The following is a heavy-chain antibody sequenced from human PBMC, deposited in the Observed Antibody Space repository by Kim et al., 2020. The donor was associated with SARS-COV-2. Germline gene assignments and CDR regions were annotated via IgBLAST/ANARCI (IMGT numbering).Heavy chain of an antibody. V-gene: IGHV1-18*01. D-gene: IGHD4-17*01. J-gene: IGHJ5*02. CDR3: ARDVTIHMGNWFDP. Sequence: QKLQGRVTMTTDTSTSTAYMGLRSLRSDDTAVYYCARDVTIHMGNWFDPWGQGTLVTVSS.